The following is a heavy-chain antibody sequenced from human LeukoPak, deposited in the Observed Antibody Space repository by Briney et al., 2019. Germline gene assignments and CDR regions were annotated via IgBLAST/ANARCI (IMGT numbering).Heavy chain of an antibody. CDR2: IYHSGST. J-gene: IGHJ4*02. CDR3: AVSYSGDSNYIVGFDY. V-gene: IGHV4-61*01. Sequence: SETLSLTCTVSGGSVSSGSYYWSWIRQPPGKGLEWTGYIYHSGSTNYNPSLKSRVTISVDTSKNQFSLKLSSVTAADTAVYYCAVSYSGDSNYIVGFDYWGQGTLVTVSS. D-gene: IGHD4-11*01. CDR1: GGSVSSGSYY.